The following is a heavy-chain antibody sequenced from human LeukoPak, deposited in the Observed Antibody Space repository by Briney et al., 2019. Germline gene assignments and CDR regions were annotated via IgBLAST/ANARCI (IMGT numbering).Heavy chain of an antibody. CDR3: ARSGTVAFDM. J-gene: IGHJ3*02. D-gene: IGHD1-26*01. Sequence: PGGSLRLSCAASGFTFSSYWMHWVRQAPGKGLVWVSGIISDGSSTSYADSVKGRFTISRDNAKNMVYLQMNSLRAEDTAVYSCARSGTVAFDMWGRGTMVTVSS. CDR1: GFTFSSYW. CDR2: IISDGSST. V-gene: IGHV3-74*01.